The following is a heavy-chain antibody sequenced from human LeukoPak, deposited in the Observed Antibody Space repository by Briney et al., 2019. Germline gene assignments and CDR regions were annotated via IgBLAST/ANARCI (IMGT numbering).Heavy chain of an antibody. CDR1: GGSFSGYY. D-gene: IGHD2-15*01. Sequence: TSETLSLTCAVYGGSFSGYYWSWIRQPPGKGLEWIGEINHSGSTNYNLSRKSRVPKSVDTSKNQSSLKLSSVTAADTAVYYCARTEVANLIDYWGQGTLVTVSS. CDR3: ARTEVANLIDY. CDR2: INHSGST. V-gene: IGHV4-34*01. J-gene: IGHJ4*02.